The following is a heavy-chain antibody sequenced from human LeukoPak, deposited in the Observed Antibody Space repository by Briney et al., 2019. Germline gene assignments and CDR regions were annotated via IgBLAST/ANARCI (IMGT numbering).Heavy chain of an antibody. J-gene: IGHJ4*02. D-gene: IGHD5-18*01. Sequence: SETLPLTCAVYGGSFSGYYWSWIRQPPGKGLEWIGEINHSGSTNYNPSLKSRVTISVDTSKNQFSPKLSSVTAADTAVYYCARREQLWLRRYFDYWGQGTLVTVSS. CDR3: ARREQLWLRRYFDY. CDR1: GGSFSGYY. V-gene: IGHV4-34*01. CDR2: INHSGST.